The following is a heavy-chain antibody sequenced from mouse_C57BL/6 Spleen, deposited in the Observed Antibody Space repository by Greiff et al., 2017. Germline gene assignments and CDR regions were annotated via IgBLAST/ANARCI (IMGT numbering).Heavy chain of an antibody. Sequence: VKVVESGPGLVQPSQSLSITCTVSGFSLTSYGVHWVRQSPGKGLEWLGVIWSGGSTDYNAAFISRLSISKDNSKSQVFFKMNSLQADDTAIYYCARKGAYGNYVDYWGQGTTLTVSS. V-gene: IGHV2-2*01. D-gene: IGHD2-1*01. CDR3: ARKGAYGNYVDY. CDR2: IWSGGST. CDR1: GFSLTSYG. J-gene: IGHJ2*01.